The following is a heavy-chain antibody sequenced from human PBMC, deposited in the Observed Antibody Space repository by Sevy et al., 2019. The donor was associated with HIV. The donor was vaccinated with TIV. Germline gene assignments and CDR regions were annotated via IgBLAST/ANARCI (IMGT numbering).Heavy chain of an antibody. J-gene: IGHJ5*02. CDR2: TYYRSKWYN. CDR1: GDSVSSNSAA. D-gene: IGHD1-26*01. CDR3: ATGIPEWELGGHWFDP. V-gene: IGHV6-1*01. Sequence: KQSQTLSLTCAISGDSVSSNSAAWNWIRQSPSRGLEWLGRTYYRSKWYNDYAVSVKSRISINPDTSKNQFSLQLNSVTPEDTAVYFSATGIPEWELGGHWFDPWGQGTLVTVSS.